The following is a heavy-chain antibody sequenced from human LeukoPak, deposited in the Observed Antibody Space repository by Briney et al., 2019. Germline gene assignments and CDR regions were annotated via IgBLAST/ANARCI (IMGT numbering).Heavy chain of an antibody. CDR2: ISGSGGST. CDR1: EFTSSSYA. J-gene: IGHJ4*02. V-gene: IGHV3-23*01. D-gene: IGHD1-20*01. CDR3: AKPKDNSLYCFDY. Sequence: GGSLRLSCAASEFTSSSYAMSWVRQAGGKGLEWVSAISGSGGSTYYADSVKGRFTISRDNSKNTLYLQMSSLRAEDTAVYYCAKPKDNSLYCFDYWGQGTLVTVSS.